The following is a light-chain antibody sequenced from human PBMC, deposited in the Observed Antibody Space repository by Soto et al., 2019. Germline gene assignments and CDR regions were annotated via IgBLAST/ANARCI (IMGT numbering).Light chain of an antibody. CDR1: QSVSSN. J-gene: IGKJ3*01. V-gene: IGKV3-15*01. CDR3: QQYNNWPPRGFT. CDR2: GAS. Sequence: EIVMTQSPATLSVSPGERATLSCRASQSVSSNLAWYQQKPGQAPRLLIYGASTRATGIPARFSGSGSGTEFTLTISSLQSEDFAVYYCQQYNNWPPRGFTFGPGTKVHIK.